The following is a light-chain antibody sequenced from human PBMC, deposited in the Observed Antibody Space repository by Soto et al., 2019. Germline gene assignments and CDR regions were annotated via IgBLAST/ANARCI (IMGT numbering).Light chain of an antibody. CDR1: QGIRSF. J-gene: IGKJ4*01. CDR3: QHLNTYPLP. V-gene: IGKV1-9*01. Sequence: DIQLTQSPSFLSASIGDRVTITCRASQGIRSFLAWSQQKPGKAPKLLISGASILRTGVPSRFSGSGSGTEFTLTISILQPDDFATYYCQHLNTYPLPFGGGTKVEI. CDR2: GAS.